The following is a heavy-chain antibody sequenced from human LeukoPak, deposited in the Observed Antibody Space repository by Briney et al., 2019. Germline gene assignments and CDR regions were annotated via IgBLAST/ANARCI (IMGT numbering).Heavy chain of an antibody. J-gene: IGHJ3*02. CDR2: INPNSGGT. Sequence: ASVKVPCKASGYTFTGYYMHWVRQAPGQGLEWMGWINPNSGGTNYAQKFQGRVTMTRDTSISTAYMELSRLRSDDTAVYYCARDAVGPLKNAFDIWGQGTMVTVSS. V-gene: IGHV1-2*02. CDR3: ARDAVGPLKNAFDI. D-gene: IGHD6-19*01. CDR1: GYTFTGYY.